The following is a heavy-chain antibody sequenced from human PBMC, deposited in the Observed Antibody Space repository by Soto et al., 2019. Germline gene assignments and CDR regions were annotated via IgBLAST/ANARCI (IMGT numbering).Heavy chain of an antibody. Sequence: QVQLVQSGAEVKKPGASVRVSCKASGYTFNDCGISWVRQAPGQGLEWMGWIGPYEGVTNHAQTFQGRVTMTVDTSTTTADMELRSLRSDDTALYYCARCYCSVGSCYTCWHFDLWGPGTLVTVTA. CDR3: ARCYCSVGSCYTCWHFDL. CDR2: IGPYEGVT. CDR1: GYTFNDCG. J-gene: IGHJ2*01. V-gene: IGHV1-18*01. D-gene: IGHD2-15*01.